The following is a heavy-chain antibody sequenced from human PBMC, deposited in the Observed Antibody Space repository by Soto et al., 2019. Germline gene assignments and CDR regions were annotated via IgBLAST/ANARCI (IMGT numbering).Heavy chain of an antibody. CDR2: IYYSGST. J-gene: IGHJ4*02. V-gene: IGHV4-31*03. CDR3: ARVAYYDSSGPKFAY. D-gene: IGHD3-22*01. CDR1: GGSISSGGYY. Sequence: PSETLSLTCTVSGGSISSGGYYWSWIRQHPGKGLEWIGYIYYSGSTYYNPSLKSRVTISVDTSKNQFSLKLSSVTAADTAVYYCARVAYYDSSGPKFAYWGQGTLVTVSS.